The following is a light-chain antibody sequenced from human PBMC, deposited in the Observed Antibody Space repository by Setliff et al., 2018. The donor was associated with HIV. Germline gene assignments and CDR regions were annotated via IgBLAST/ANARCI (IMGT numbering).Light chain of an antibody. CDR3: ISYTGSGTFV. J-gene: IGLJ1*01. Sequence: QSALAQPASVSGSPGQSITISCTGTSNDVGGYNYVAWYQEHPGKAPKLMIYDVSNRPSGVSNRFSGSKSGSTASLTISGLLAEDESDYYCISYTGSGTFVFGGGTKVTVL. CDR2: DVS. V-gene: IGLV2-14*03. CDR1: SNDVGGYNY.